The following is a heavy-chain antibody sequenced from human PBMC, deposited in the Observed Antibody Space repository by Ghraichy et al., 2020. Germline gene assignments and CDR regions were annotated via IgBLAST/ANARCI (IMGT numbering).Heavy chain of an antibody. CDR1: GGSISSYY. Sequence: SETLSLTCTVSGGSISSYYWSWIRQPPGKGLEWIGYIYYSGSTNYNPSLKSRVTISVDTSKNQFSLKLSSVTAADTAVYYCAIQVYYDSSGYYFDYWGQGTLVTVSS. CDR3: AIQVYYDSSGYYFDY. V-gene: IGHV4-59*01. CDR2: IYYSGST. D-gene: IGHD3-22*01. J-gene: IGHJ4*02.